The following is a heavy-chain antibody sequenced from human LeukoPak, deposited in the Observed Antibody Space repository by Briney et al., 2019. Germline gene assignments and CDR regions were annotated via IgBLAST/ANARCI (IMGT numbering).Heavy chain of an antibody. V-gene: IGHV1-2*02. J-gene: IGHJ4*02. D-gene: IGHD6-13*01. Sequence: ASVKVSCKASGYTFTVYYMHWVRQAPGQGLEWMGWINPNSGGTNYAQKFQGRVTTTRDTSISTAYMELSRLRSDDTAVYYCAGEIIAAAGTQLVFWGQGTLVTVSS. CDR1: GYTFTVYY. CDR2: INPNSGGT. CDR3: AGEIIAAAGTQLVF.